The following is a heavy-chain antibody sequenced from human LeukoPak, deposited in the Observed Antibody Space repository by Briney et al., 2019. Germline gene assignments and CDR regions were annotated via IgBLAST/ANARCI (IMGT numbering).Heavy chain of an antibody. CDR2: INHSGST. CDR1: GGSFSGYY. V-gene: IGHV4-34*01. Sequence: PSETLSLTCAVYGGSFSGYYWSWIRQPPGKGLEWIGEINHSGSTNYNPSLKSRVTILVDTSKNQFSLKLSSVTAADTAVYYCAREVFSSPYYYGMDVWGQGTTVTVSS. CDR3: AREVFSSPYYYGMDV. D-gene: IGHD6-13*01. J-gene: IGHJ6*02.